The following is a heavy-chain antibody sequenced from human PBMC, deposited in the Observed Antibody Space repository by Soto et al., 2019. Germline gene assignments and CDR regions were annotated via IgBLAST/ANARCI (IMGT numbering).Heavy chain of an antibody. CDR1: GGSISSGGYY. CDR2: IYYSGST. CDR3: ARGSLGYCSSTSCYLFDY. D-gene: IGHD2-2*01. J-gene: IGHJ4*02. V-gene: IGHV4-31*03. Sequence: SETLSLTCTVSGGSISSGGYYWSWIRQHPGKGLEWIGYIYYSGSTYYNPSLKSRVTISVDTSKNQFSLKLSSVTAADTAVYYCARGSLGYCSSTSCYLFDYWGQGTLVTVSS.